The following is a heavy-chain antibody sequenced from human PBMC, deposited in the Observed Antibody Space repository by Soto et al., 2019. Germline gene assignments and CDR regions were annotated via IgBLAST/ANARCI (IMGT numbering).Heavy chain of an antibody. D-gene: IGHD4-17*01. CDR3: GKDLGGGVRVYDYGDYFDY. CDR2: ISGSGAST. CDR1: EFTFSSYA. Sequence: EVQLLESGGGLVQPGGSLRLSCAASEFTFSSYAMSWVRQAPGKGLEGVSAISGSGASTYYADAVKGQFTICRDNCKNKRYLQMNSVRGEDTAVYYCGKDLGGGVRVYDYGDYFDYWGQGTLVTVSS. J-gene: IGHJ4*02. V-gene: IGHV3-23*01.